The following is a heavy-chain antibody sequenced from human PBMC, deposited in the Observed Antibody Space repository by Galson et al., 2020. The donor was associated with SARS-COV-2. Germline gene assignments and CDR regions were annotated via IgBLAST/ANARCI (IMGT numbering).Heavy chain of an antibody. V-gene: IGHV3-9*01. CDR1: GFTFEHYA. Sequence: GGSLRLSCAASGFTFEHYAMHWVRQAPGKGLEWVSGISWNSGSLGYADSVKGRFTISRDNAKNSLYLQMNSLRAEDTALYYCSKNVGKYFSVSSGSAFDYWGQGTLVTVSS. J-gene: IGHJ4*02. CDR3: SKNVGKYFSVSSGSAFDY. CDR2: ISWNSGSL. D-gene: IGHD3-22*01.